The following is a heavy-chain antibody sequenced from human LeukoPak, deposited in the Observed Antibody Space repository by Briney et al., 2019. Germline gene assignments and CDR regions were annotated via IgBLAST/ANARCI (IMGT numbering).Heavy chain of an antibody. J-gene: IGHJ4*02. D-gene: IGHD2-21*02. CDR1: GFTFSSYS. CDR3: AKDRLLNCRGDCYIFDY. Sequence: GGSLRLSCAASGFTFSSYSMNLVRQAPGKGLEWVAALSSSGESTHYADSVKGRFTISRDTSKNTLYLQVNGLRTEDTAVYYCAKDRLLNCRGDCYIFDYWGQGTVVTVSS. V-gene: IGHV3-23*01. CDR2: LSSSGEST.